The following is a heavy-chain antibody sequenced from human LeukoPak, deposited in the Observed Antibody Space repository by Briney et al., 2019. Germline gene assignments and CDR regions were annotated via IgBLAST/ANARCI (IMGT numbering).Heavy chain of an antibody. CDR3: ARVAYDAFDI. Sequence: WASVKVSCKASGGTFSSYAISWVRQAPGQGLEWMGGIIPIFGTANYAQKFQGRVTITADESTSTAYMELSSLRSEDTAVYYCARVAYDAFDIWGQGTMVTVSS. V-gene: IGHV1-69*13. J-gene: IGHJ3*02. D-gene: IGHD3-16*01. CDR1: GGTFSSYA. CDR2: IIPIFGTA.